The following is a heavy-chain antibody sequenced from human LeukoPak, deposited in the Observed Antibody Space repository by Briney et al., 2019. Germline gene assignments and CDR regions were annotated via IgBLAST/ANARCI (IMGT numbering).Heavy chain of an antibody. CDR3: AREVVAAAGTVDY. J-gene: IGHJ4*02. V-gene: IGHV4-59*01. CDR2: IYYSGST. CDR1: GGSISSFY. D-gene: IGHD6-13*01. Sequence: SETLSLTCTVSGGSISSFYWNWIRLPPGKGLEWIGYIYYSGSTNYNPSLKSRVTISVDTSKNQFSLKLSSVTAADTAVYYCAREVVAAAGTVDYWGQGTLVIVSS.